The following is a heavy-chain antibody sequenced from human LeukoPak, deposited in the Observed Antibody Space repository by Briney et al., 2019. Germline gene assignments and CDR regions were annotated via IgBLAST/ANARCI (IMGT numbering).Heavy chain of an antibody. CDR3: ARETIRPHYYFDY. CDR1: GGSISSSSYY. Sequence: PSETLSLTCTVSGGSISSSSYYWGWIRQPPGKGLEWIGSIYYSGYTYYNAPVESRVTISVDTSKNQFSLKLSSVTAADTALYYCARETIRPHYYFDYWGQGTLVTVSS. CDR2: IYYSGYT. V-gene: IGHV4-39*07. J-gene: IGHJ4*02.